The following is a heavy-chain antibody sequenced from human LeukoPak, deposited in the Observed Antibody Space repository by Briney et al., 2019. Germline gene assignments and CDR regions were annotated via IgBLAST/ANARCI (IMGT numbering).Heavy chain of an antibody. CDR3: ARGGGYCGGDCFPY. CDR1: GYTFTTYG. Sequence: EASVKVSCNPSGYTFTTYGISWVRQAPGQGLEWMGWMSAYTGDTKYAQRFQGRVTMTRDTSTSTAYMELRNLRSDDTAVYYGARGGGYCGGDCFPYWGQGTLVTVSS. D-gene: IGHD2-21*02. V-gene: IGHV1-18*01. CDR2: MSAYTGDT. J-gene: IGHJ4*02.